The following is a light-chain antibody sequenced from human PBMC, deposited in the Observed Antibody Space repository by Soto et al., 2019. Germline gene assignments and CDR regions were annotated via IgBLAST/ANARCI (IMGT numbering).Light chain of an antibody. CDR3: QRYGGSPPVT. V-gene: IGKV3-20*01. Sequence: EVVLTQSPGTLSSSPGERATLSCRASQVFSSSNLAWYQHKPGQPPKLIVYSASRRATGIPDRFSGSGSGTDFTLTISRLEPEDFALYYCQRYGGSPPVTFGGGTKVDIK. CDR2: SAS. CDR1: QVFSSSN. J-gene: IGKJ4*01.